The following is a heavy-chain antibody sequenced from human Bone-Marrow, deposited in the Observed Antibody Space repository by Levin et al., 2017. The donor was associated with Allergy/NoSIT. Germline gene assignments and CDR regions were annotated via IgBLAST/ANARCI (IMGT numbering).Heavy chain of an antibody. D-gene: IGHD2-2*01. CDR1: GFTFSSYG. CDR2: IWYDGSNK. Sequence: GGSLRLSCAASGFTFSSYGMHWVRQAPGKGLEWVAVIWYDGSNKYYADSVKGRFTISRDNSKNTLYLQMNSLRAEDTAVYYCAREGGDMVVFTIDYWGQGTLVTVSS. CDR3: AREGGDMVVFTIDY. V-gene: IGHV3-33*01. J-gene: IGHJ4*02.